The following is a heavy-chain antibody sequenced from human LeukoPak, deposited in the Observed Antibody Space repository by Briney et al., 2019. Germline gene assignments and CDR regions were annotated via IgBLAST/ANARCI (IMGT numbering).Heavy chain of an antibody. CDR2: IYYSGGT. J-gene: IGHJ4*02. V-gene: IGHV4-59*01. CDR1: GGSISSDY. CDR3: ARHSYGYIID. Sequence: PSETLSLTCTVSGGSISSDYWSLIRQSPGKGLEWIGYIYYSGGTNYNPSLKSRVTVSVDTSKNQFSLKLSSVTAADTAVYYCARHSYGYIIDWGRGTLVTVSS. D-gene: IGHD5-18*01.